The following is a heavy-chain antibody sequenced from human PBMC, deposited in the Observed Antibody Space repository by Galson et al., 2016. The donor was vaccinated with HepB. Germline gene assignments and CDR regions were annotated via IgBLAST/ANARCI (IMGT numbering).Heavy chain of an antibody. V-gene: IGHV3-30*03. Sequence: SLRLSCAASGFTFSKYGMHWVRQAPGKGLEWVAADSTDGRRKLYADSVKGRFTTSGDNSNNMLFLQMSSLRPDDTAVYYCARRHEYCPPVGCSVDYWGQGTLVSVSS. CDR2: DSTDGRRK. CDR3: ARRHEYCPPVGCSVDY. J-gene: IGHJ4*02. D-gene: IGHD2/OR15-2a*01. CDR1: GFTFSKYG.